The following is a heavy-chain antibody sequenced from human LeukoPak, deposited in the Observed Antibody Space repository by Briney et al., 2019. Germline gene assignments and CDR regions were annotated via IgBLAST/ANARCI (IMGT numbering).Heavy chain of an antibody. CDR3: ARDSRARPGDYVRWFGL. D-gene: IGHD4-17*01. Sequence: SETLSLICSVSGYSISSGYYWGWLRQPLGKGLEWIGSIYHSGNTYQNPSLKSRATISVDASENQFSLELSSVTAADTAVYYCARDSRARPGDYVRWFGLWGHGTLVTVSS. CDR1: GYSISSGYY. J-gene: IGHJ5*02. CDR2: IYHSGNT. V-gene: IGHV4-38-2*02.